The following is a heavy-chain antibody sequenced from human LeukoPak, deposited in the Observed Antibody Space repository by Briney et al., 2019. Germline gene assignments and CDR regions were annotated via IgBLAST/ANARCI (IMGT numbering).Heavy chain of an antibody. CDR2: IWYDGSDK. Sequence: GGSLRVSCAASGFTFSSYGMHWVRQAPGKGLEWVAVIWYDGSDKYYADSVKGRFTISRDNSKNTLYLQMNSLRAEDTAVYYCARDGCSGGSFYGIDYWGQGTLVTVSS. J-gene: IGHJ4*02. CDR1: GFTFSSYG. CDR3: ARDGCSGGSFYGIDY. V-gene: IGHV3-33*01. D-gene: IGHD2-15*01.